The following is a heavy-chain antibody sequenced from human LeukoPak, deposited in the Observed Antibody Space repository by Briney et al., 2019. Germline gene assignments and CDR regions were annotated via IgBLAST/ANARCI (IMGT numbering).Heavy chain of an antibody. CDR1: GGSFSGYY. CDR3: ARGNYDILTGYLY. Sequence: PSETLSLTCAVYGGSFSGYYWSWIRQPPGKGLEWIGEINHSGSTNYKPSLKSRVTISVDTSKNQFSLKLSSVTAADTAVYYCARGNYDILTGYLYWGQGTLVTVSS. V-gene: IGHV4-34*01. D-gene: IGHD3-9*01. J-gene: IGHJ4*02. CDR2: INHSGST.